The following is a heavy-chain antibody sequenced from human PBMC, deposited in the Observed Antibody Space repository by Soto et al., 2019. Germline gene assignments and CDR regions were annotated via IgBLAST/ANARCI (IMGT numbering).Heavy chain of an antibody. CDR3: AREGGIAVAGTQFDY. J-gene: IGHJ4*02. Sequence: ASVKVSCKASGYTFTSYGISWVRQAPGQGLEWMGWISAYNGNTNYAQKFQGRVTMTRDTSTSTVYMELSSLRSEDTAVYYCAREGGIAVAGTQFDYWGQGTLVTVSS. V-gene: IGHV1-18*01. CDR2: ISAYNGNT. D-gene: IGHD6-19*01. CDR1: GYTFTSYG.